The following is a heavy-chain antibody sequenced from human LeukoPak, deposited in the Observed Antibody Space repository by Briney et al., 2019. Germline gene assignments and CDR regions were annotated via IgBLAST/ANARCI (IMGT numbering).Heavy chain of an antibody. J-gene: IGHJ2*01. V-gene: IGHV3-66*01. Sequence: PGRSLGLSCAASGFTFSSYGMHWVRQAPGKGLEWVSVVYGGGFTYYADSVKGRFTISRDNSKNTLSLQMNSLRAEDTAMYYCARRGPTYWYFDLWGRGTLVTVSS. CDR2: VYGGGFT. D-gene: IGHD3-10*01. CDR3: ARRGPTYWYFDL. CDR1: GFTFSSYG.